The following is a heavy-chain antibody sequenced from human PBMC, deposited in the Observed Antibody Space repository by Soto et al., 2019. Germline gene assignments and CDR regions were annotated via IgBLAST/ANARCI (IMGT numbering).Heavy chain of an antibody. CDR3: ARRARTATTNWGAFDV. Sequence: EVQLLESGGGLVQPGGSLRLSCAASGFTFNTYVMNWVRQAPGKGLEWVSTISYSADKTHYADSVKGRFTISRDNSRDTLFLHMNSLRAADAAVYYCARRARTATTNWGAFDVWGQGTMVTVSS. D-gene: IGHD1-7*01. V-gene: IGHV3-23*01. CDR1: GFTFNTYV. CDR2: ISYSADKT. J-gene: IGHJ3*01.